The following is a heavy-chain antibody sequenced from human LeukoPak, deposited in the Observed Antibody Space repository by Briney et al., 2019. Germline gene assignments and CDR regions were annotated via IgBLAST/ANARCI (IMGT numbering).Heavy chain of an antibody. J-gene: IGHJ6*02. CDR2: ISYDGSNK. CDR1: GFTFSSYA. CDR3: ASLPDNHDYKYGMDV. V-gene: IGHV3-30*04. D-gene: IGHD1-14*01. Sequence: PGGSLRLSCAASGFTFSSYAMHWVRQAPGKGLEWVAVISYDGSNKYYADSVKGRFTIPRDNSKNTLYLQMNSLRAEDTAVYYCASLPDNHDYKYGMDVWGQGTTVTVSS.